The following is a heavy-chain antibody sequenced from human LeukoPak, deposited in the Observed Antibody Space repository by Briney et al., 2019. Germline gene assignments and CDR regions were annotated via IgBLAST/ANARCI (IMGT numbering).Heavy chain of an antibody. CDR3: ARDAPLTVVAPAANYYGMDV. CDR1: GYTFTGYY. J-gene: IGHJ6*02. CDR2: INPNSGGT. V-gene: IGHV1-2*02. Sequence: GASVKVSCKASGYTFTGYYMHWVRQAPGQGLEWMGWINPNSGGTNYAQKFQGRVTMTRDTSISTAYMELSRLRSDDTAVYYCARDAPLTVVAPAANYYGMDVWGQGTTVTVSS. D-gene: IGHD2-2*01.